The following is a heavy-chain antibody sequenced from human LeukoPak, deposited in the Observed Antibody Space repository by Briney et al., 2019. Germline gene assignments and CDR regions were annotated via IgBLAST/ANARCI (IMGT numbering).Heavy chain of an antibody. CDR3: ARGNRAQLWLPVDAFDI. J-gene: IGHJ3*02. Sequence: PGGSLRLSCAASGFTFSSYSMNWVRQAPGKGLEWVSYISSSSSTIYYADSVKGRFTISRDNAKNSLYLQMNSQRAEDTAVYYCARGNRAQLWLPVDAFDIWGQGTMVTVSS. D-gene: IGHD5-18*01. V-gene: IGHV3-48*01. CDR1: GFTFSSYS. CDR2: ISSSSSTI.